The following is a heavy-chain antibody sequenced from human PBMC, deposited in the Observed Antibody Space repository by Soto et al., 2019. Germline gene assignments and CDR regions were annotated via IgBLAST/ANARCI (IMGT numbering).Heavy chain of an antibody. CDR1: GFPFRNYE. CDR2: ISTSGSHI. J-gene: IGHJ4*02. D-gene: IGHD7-27*01. Sequence: GGSLRLSCVGSGFPFRNYEMNWVRQAPGKGLEWLSHISTSGSHISDADSVKGRFTISRDNTKHTLYLQMNSLRAEDTAVYYCASQPHWARPFESWGQGTLVTVSS. V-gene: IGHV3-48*03. CDR3: ASQPHWARPFES.